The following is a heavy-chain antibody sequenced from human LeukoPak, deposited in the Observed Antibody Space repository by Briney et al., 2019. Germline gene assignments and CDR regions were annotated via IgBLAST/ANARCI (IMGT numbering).Heavy chain of an antibody. V-gene: IGHV3-30*03. D-gene: IGHD5-12*01. CDR3: ARVRSGYADY. Sequence: GGSLRLSCAASGFTFSSYGMHWVRQAPGKGLEWVAVISYDGSNKYYADSVKGRFTISRDNAKNSLYLQMNSLRAEDTAVYYCARVRSGYADYWGQGTLVTVSS. CDR2: ISYDGSNK. CDR1: GFTFSSYG. J-gene: IGHJ4*02.